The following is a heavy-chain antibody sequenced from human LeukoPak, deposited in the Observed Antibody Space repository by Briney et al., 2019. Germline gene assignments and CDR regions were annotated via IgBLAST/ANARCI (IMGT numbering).Heavy chain of an antibody. CDR3: ARDGVLRFLEWLFGSFDY. CDR2: IYTSGST. CDR1: GGSISSGSYY. Sequence: SETLSPTCTVSGGSISSGSYYWSWIRQPAGKGLEWIGRIYTSGSTNYNPSLKSRVTISVDTSKSQFSLKLSSVTAADTAVYYCARDGVLRFLEWLFGSFDYWGQGTLVTVSS. D-gene: IGHD3-3*01. J-gene: IGHJ4*02. V-gene: IGHV4-61*02.